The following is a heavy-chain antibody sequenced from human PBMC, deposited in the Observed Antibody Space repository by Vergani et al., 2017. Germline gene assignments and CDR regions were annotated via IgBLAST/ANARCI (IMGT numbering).Heavy chain of an antibody. CDR3: TRGVIIASYYMDV. J-gene: IGHJ6*03. V-gene: IGHV1-3*01. Sequence: QVQLVQSGAEVKQPGASVKVSCKASGYPFISFAIPWVRQAPGQRLEWMGWINAGNGDTKYSQKFQGRVTITRDTSASTAYMELSSLRFEDTAVYYCTRGVIIASYYMDVWGKGTTVTVSS. CDR1: GYPFISFA. D-gene: IGHD3-10*01. CDR2: INAGNGDT.